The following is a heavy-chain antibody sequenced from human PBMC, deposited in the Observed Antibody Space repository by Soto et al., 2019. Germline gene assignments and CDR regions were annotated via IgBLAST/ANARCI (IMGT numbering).Heavy chain of an antibody. CDR2: MHPSGGT. CDR3: ATFESYGHLDY. J-gene: IGHJ4*02. Sequence: QVQLQESGPGLVQPSETLSLTCIGSGGSITNYFWSWIRQSPGKSLECIGHMHPSGGTYYNPSLKSRVTLSLDTSKTQFSPKLTAVTAADTAVYYCATFESYGHLDYWGQGTLVTVSS. D-gene: IGHD4-17*01. CDR1: GGSITNYF. V-gene: IGHV4-4*08.